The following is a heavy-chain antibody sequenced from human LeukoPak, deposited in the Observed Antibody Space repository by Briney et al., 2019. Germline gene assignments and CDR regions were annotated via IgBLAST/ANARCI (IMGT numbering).Heavy chain of an antibody. CDR2: IYPGDSDT. V-gene: IGHV5-51*01. CDR1: VYSFTSYW. CDR3: TRVDVVPAAKGWFDP. Sequence: GESLKISCKGSVYSFTSYWIGWVRQMPGKGLEWMGIIYPGDSDTRYSPSFQGQVTISADKSISTAYLQWSSLKASDTAMYYCTRVDVVPAAKGWFDPWGQGTLVTVSS. J-gene: IGHJ5*02. D-gene: IGHD2-2*01.